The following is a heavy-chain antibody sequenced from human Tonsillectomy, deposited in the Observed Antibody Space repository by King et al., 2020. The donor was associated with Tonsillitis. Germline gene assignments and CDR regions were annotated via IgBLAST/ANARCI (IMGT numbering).Heavy chain of an antibody. CDR1: GGSISSSSYY. CDR3: ARLVIFGVIRD. V-gene: IGHV4-39*01. CDR2: IYYSGRT. D-gene: IGHD3-3*01. Sequence: QLQESGPGLVKPSETLSLTFSVSGGSISSSSYYWVWIRQPPGKGLEWMGSIYYSGRTYHNPSLKSRVTISVDTSKKQFSLKRSSGTAADTAVYYCARLVIFGVIRDWGQGTLVTVSS. J-gene: IGHJ4*02.